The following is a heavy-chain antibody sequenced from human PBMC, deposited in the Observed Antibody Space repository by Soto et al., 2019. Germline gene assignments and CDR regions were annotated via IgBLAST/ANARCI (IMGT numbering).Heavy chain of an antibody. CDR1: GFTFSSYA. CDR3: ARGEGVGTTGTTTGYFDY. Sequence: GGSLRLSCAASGFTFSSYAMHWVRQAPGKGLEWVAVISHDGSNKYYADSVKGRFTISRDNSKNTLYLQMNSLRAEDTAVYYCARGEGVGTTGTTTGYFDYWGQGTLVTVSS. D-gene: IGHD1-1*01. V-gene: IGHV3-30*04. CDR2: ISHDGSNK. J-gene: IGHJ4*02.